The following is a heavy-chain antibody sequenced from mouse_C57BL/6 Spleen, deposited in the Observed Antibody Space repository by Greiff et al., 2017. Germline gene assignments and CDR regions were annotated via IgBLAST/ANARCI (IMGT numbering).Heavy chain of an antibody. Sequence: DVMLVESGGDLVKPGGSLKLSCAASGFTFSSYGMSWVRQTPDKRLEWVATISSGGSYTYYPDSVKGRFTISRDNAKNTLYLQMSSLKSEDTAMYYCARHGNYGSSSYYAMDYWGQGTSVTVSS. CDR2: ISSGGSYT. V-gene: IGHV5-6*02. CDR3: ARHGNYGSSSYYAMDY. CDR1: GFTFSSYG. D-gene: IGHD1-1*01. J-gene: IGHJ4*01.